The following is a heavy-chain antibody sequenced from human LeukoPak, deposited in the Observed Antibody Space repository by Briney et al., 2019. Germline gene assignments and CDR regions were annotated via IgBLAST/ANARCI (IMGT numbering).Heavy chain of an antibody. D-gene: IGHD4-17*01. CDR3: ARVYDYGDSYYFDY. J-gene: IGHJ4*02. V-gene: IGHV4-4*07. Sequence: SETLSLTCTVSGGSISSYYWSWIRQPAGEGLEWIGRIYTSGSTNYNPSLKSRVTMSVDTSKNQFSLKLSSVTAADTAVYYCARVYDYGDSYYFDYWGQGTLVTVSS. CDR2: IYTSGST. CDR1: GGSISSYY.